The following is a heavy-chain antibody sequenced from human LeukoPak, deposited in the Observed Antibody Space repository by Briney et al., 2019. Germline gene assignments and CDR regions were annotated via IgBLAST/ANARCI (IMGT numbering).Heavy chain of an antibody. V-gene: IGHV3-43*02. CDR3: VKDIGTGWDLDY. J-gene: IGHJ4*02. Sequence: PGGSLRLSCAASGFTFSSYGMHWVRQAPGKGPEWLSLIRGDENTKYYTDSVKGRFTISRDNSKSSLYLHMNSLRTEDTTLYYCVKDIGTGWDLDYWGQGTLVTVSS. CDR1: GFTFSSYG. CDR2: IRGDENTK. D-gene: IGHD1-26*01.